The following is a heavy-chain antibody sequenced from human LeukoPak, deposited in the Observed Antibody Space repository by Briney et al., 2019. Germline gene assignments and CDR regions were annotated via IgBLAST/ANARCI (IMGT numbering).Heavy chain of an antibody. D-gene: IGHD3-22*01. J-gene: IGHJ4*02. V-gene: IGHV3-15*01. Sequence: GGSLRFSCAASGFTFSTYWMHWVRQAPGKGLEWVGRIKSKTDGGTTDYAAPVKGRFTISRDDSKNTLYLQMNSLKTEDTAVYYCTVQSDSSGYQVYWGQGTLVTVSS. CDR1: GFTFSTYW. CDR2: IKSKTDGGTT. CDR3: TVQSDSSGYQVY.